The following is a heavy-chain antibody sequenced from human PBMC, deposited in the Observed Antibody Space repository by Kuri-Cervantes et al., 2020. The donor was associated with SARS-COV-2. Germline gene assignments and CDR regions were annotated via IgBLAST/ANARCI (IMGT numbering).Heavy chain of an antibody. J-gene: IGHJ6*02. V-gene: IGHV3-74*01. Sequence: ETLSLTCAASGFTFTSYWMHWVRQAPGKGLVWVSRINSDGSSTSYADSVKGRFTISRDDAKNTLHLQMNSLRAEDTAVYYCATLDGMDVWGQGTTVTVSS. CDR2: INSDGSST. CDR1: GFTFTSYW. CDR3: ATLDGMDV.